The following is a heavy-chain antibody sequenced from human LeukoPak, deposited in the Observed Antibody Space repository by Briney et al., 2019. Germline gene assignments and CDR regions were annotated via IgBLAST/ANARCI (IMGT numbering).Heavy chain of an antibody. Sequence: GGSLRLSCVASEFTFSDYAMRWVRQAPGKGLEWVSAITGSGGSTYYADSVKGRFTISRDNSKNTLYLQMNSLRAEDTAVYYCAKTGGRSLVSNNWFDPWGQGTLVTVSS. V-gene: IGHV3-23*01. CDR2: ITGSGGST. CDR3: AKTGGRSLVSNNWFDP. CDR1: EFTFSDYA. D-gene: IGHD2-8*02. J-gene: IGHJ5*02.